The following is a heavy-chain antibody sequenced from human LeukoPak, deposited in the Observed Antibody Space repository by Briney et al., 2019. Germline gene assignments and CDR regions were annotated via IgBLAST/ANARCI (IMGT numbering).Heavy chain of an antibody. Sequence: GGSLRLSCAASGFTFSSYSMNWVRQAPGKGLEWVSSISSSSSYIYYADSVKGRFTISRDNAKNSLYLQMNSLRAEDTAVYYCAGAVSYSGSYSALDYWGQGTLVTVSS. J-gene: IGHJ4*02. CDR3: AGAVSYSGSYSALDY. CDR2: ISSSSSYI. D-gene: IGHD1-26*01. CDR1: GFTFSSYS. V-gene: IGHV3-21*01.